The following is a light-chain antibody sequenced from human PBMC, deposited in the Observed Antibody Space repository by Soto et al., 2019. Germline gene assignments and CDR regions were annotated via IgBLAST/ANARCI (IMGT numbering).Light chain of an antibody. J-gene: IGKJ4*01. V-gene: IGKV3-11*01. CDR2: DAS. CDR3: QQRSNWPPLT. Sequence: EIVFTQSTATLSLSPGERATLSCRASLSVSNYLAWYQQKPGQSPRLLIYDASNRATGIPARFSGSGSGTDFTLTISSLEPEDFAVYYCQQRSNWPPLTFGGGTRVEIK. CDR1: LSVSNY.